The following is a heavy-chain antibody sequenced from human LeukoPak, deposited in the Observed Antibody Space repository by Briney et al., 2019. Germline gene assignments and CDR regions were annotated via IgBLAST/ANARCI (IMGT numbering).Heavy chain of an antibody. J-gene: IGHJ5*02. D-gene: IGHD3-10*01. CDR1: GYTFTSYG. V-gene: IGHV1-18*04. CDR2: ISAYNGNT. CDR3: ARCLYGSGSYYYQDWFDP. Sequence: APVKVSCKASGYTFTSYGISWVRQAPGQGLEWMGWISAYNGNTNYAQKLQGRVTMTTDTSTSTAYMELRSLRSDDTAVYYCARCLYGSGSYYYQDWFDPWGQGTLVTVSS.